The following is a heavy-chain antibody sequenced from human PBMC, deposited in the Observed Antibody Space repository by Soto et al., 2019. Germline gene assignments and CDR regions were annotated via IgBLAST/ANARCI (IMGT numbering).Heavy chain of an antibody. CDR2: ISGYNGNT. V-gene: IGHV1-18*01. Sequence: QVQLVQSGVEVKKPGASVRVSCKASGYTFTNYGITWVRQAPGQGLEWLGWISGYNGNTNYAQKFQGRVTMTTDTYTGTAYMYLTSLRYDDTAVYYCARGGRFAVADTDYWGQGTLLTVSS. CDR3: ARGGRFAVADTDY. CDR1: GYTFTNYG. J-gene: IGHJ4*02. D-gene: IGHD3-3*01.